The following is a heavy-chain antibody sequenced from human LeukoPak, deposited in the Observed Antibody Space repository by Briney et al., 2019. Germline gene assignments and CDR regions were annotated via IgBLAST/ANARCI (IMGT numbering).Heavy chain of an antibody. CDR2: INHSGST. V-gene: IGHV4-34*01. J-gene: IGHJ3*02. Sequence: SETLSLTCAVYGGSFSGYYWSWIRRPPGKGLEWIGEINHSGSTNYNPSLKSRVTISVDTSKNQFSLKLSSVTAADTAVYYCARKKGSSWYPDAFDIWGQGTMVTVSS. D-gene: IGHD6-13*01. CDR1: GGSFSGYY. CDR3: ARKKGSSWYPDAFDI.